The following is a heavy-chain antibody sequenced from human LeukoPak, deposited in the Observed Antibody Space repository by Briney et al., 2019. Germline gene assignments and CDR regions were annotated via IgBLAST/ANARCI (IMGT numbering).Heavy chain of an antibody. V-gene: IGHV3-23*01. CDR2: ISGSGGST. J-gene: IGHJ4*02. Sequence: GGPLRLSCAASGFTFSSYAMSWVRQAPGKGLEWVSAISGSGGSTYYADSVKGRFTISRDNSKNTLYLQMNSLRAEDTAVYYCAKGPRIAVAGTGVDYWGQGTLVTVSS. CDR3: AKGPRIAVAGTGVDY. D-gene: IGHD6-19*01. CDR1: GFTFSSYA.